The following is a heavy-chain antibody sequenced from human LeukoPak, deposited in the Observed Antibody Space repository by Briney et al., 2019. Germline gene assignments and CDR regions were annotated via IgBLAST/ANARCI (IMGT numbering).Heavy chain of an antibody. CDR1: GYTFTSYY. CDR2: INPSGGST. CDR3: ARSYGDYVAWLDP. D-gene: IGHD4-17*01. V-gene: IGHV1-46*01. J-gene: IGHJ5*02. Sequence: ASVKVSCKASGYTFTSYYMHWVRQAPGQGLEWMGIINPSGGSTSYAQKFQGRVTMTRDSSTSTVYMELSSLRSEDTAVYYCARSYGDYVAWLDPWGQGTLVTVSS.